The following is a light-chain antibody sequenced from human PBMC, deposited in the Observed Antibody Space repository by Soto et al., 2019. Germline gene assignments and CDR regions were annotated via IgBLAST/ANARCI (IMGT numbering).Light chain of an antibody. Sequence: EIVMTQSQTTLYMSPGYRATLSYRASQSVSSTVAWYQQKPGQAPRILIYGASTRATGIPARFSGTGSGTQFTLTISSLKSDDFEVYYCQQYKDWPTTFGQGTKVDIK. J-gene: IGKJ1*01. CDR2: GAS. V-gene: IGKV3-15*01. CDR1: QSVSST. CDR3: QQYKDWPTT.